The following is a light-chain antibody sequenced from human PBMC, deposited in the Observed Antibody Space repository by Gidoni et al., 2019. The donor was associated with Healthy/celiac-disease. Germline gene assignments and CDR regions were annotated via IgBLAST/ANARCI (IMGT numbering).Light chain of an antibody. V-gene: IGKV1-5*03. Sequence: DIQMTQSPSTLSASVGDRVTITCRASQSISSWLAWYQQKPGKAPKLLIYKASSLESGVPSRFSGSGSGTEFTLTISSLQPVDFATSYCQPYNSYSRTFGQGTKVEIK. CDR1: QSISSW. J-gene: IGKJ1*01. CDR2: KAS. CDR3: QPYNSYSRT.